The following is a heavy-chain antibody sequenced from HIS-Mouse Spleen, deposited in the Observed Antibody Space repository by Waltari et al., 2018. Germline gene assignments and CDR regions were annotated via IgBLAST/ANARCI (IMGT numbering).Heavy chain of an antibody. CDR3: ARDRCSGGSCYEYFQH. Sequence: EVQLVESGGGLVQPGGSLRLSCAASGFTFSSYSMTWVRQAPGKGLEWVSYISSSSSTIYYADSVKGRFTISRDNAKNSLYLQMNSLRAEDTAVYYCARDRCSGGSCYEYFQHWGQGTLVTVSS. CDR1: GFTFSSYS. J-gene: IGHJ1*01. V-gene: IGHV3-48*01. D-gene: IGHD2-15*01. CDR2: ISSSSSTI.